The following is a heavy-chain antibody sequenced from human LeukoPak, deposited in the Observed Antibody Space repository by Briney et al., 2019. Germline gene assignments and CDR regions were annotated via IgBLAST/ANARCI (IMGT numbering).Heavy chain of an antibody. CDR3: ARVYSSGWYVDY. Sequence: SETLSLTCTVSGGSISSYYWSWIRQPPGKGLEWIGYIYYSGSTNYNPSLKSRVTISVDTSKNQFSLKLSSVTAADTAVYYCARVYSSGWYVDYWGQGTLVTVSS. V-gene: IGHV4-59*08. CDR2: IYYSGST. J-gene: IGHJ4*02. CDR1: GGSISSYY. D-gene: IGHD6-19*01.